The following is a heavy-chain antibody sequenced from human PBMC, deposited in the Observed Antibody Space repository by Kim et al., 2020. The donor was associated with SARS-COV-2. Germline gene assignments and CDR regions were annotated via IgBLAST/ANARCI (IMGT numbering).Heavy chain of an antibody. CDR2: TSASGAST. CDR1: GFTFSTYA. CDR3: AKLVATVTYFDS. D-gene: IGHD4-17*01. V-gene: IGHV3-23*01. J-gene: IGHJ4*02. Sequence: GGSLRLSCVASGFTFSTYAMTWVRHAPGKGLEWVSTTSASGASTKYADSVKGRFTISRDNSKNTHYLQMNSLRAEDTALYYCAKLVATVTYFDSWGQGTLVTVSS.